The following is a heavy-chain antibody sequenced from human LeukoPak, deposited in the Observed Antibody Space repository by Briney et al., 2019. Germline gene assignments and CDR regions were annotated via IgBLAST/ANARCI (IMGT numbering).Heavy chain of an antibody. J-gene: IGHJ4*02. CDR1: GGSISSGGYY. V-gene: IGHV4-31*03. D-gene: IGHD4-17*01. CDR3: ARRSDYGTRFFDY. CDR2: IYYSGST. Sequence: SETLSLTCTVSGGSISSGGYYWSWIRQHPGKGLEWIGYIYYSGSTYYNPSLKSRVTISVDTSKNQFSLKLSSVTAADTAGYYCARRSDYGTRFFDYWGQGTLVTVSS.